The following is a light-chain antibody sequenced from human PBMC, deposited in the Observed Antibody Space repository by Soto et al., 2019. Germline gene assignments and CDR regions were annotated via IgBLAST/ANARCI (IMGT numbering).Light chain of an antibody. CDR2: EVS. CDR3: QSYDSSLSGFV. Sequence: QSALTQPPSASGSPGQSVTISCTGTSSDIGAYNYVSWYQQHPGKAPKLMIHEVSKRPSGVPDRFSGSKSGNTASLTVSGLQAEDEADYYCQSYDSSLSGFVFGTGTQLTVL. J-gene: IGLJ1*01. V-gene: IGLV2-8*01. CDR1: SSDIGAYNY.